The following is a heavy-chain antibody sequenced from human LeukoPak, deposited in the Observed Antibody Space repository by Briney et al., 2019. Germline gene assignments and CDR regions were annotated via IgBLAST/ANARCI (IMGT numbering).Heavy chain of an antibody. CDR1: GYTFTSYG. D-gene: IGHD4-17*01. CDR2: ISAYNGNT. J-gene: IGHJ6*02. CDR3: ARDRGATVTSGYYYDMDV. V-gene: IGHV1-18*03. Sequence: ASVKVSCKASGYTFTSYGISWVRQAPGQGLEWMGWISAYNGNTNYAQKLQGRVTMTTDTSTSTAYMELRSLRSDDMAVYYCARDRGATVTSGYYYDMDVWGQGTTVTVSS.